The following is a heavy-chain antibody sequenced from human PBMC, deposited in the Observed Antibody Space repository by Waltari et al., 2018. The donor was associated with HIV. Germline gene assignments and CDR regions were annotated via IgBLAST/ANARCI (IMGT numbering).Heavy chain of an antibody. Sequence: EVQLVESGGGLVQPGRSLRLSCAAPGFKFDDYAMHWVRQPPGKGLEWVSSISWHSIRITYADSVRGRFTISRDNAKKSLYLQMDSLRPEDTALYYCTRGPMYNWFDPWGQGTLVTVSS. J-gene: IGHJ5*02. CDR3: TRGPMYNWFDP. V-gene: IGHV3-9*01. CDR1: GFKFDDYA. CDR2: ISWHSIRI. D-gene: IGHD3-10*01.